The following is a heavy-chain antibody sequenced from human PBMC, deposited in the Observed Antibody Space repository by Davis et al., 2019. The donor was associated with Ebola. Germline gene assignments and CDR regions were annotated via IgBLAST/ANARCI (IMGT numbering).Heavy chain of an antibody. CDR2: IYSGGSK. CDR3: AGGGYTGSRDS. CDR1: GFSVSNKY. D-gene: IGHD5-12*01. V-gene: IGHV3-53*01. J-gene: IGHJ5*01. Sequence: PGGSLRLSCAVSGFSVSNKYVSWVRQAPGKGLEWVSVIYSGGSKYYADSVKGRFTISRDKSRNTVYLQMDSLRADDTAFYYCAGGGYTGSRDSWGQGTLVTVSS.